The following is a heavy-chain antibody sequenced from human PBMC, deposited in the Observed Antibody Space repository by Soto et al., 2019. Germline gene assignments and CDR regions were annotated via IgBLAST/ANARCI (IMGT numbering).Heavy chain of an antibody. CDR1: GGSISSSSYY. Sequence: SETLSLTCTVSGGSISSSSYYWGWIRQPPGKGLEWIGSIYYSGSTYYNPSLKSRVTISVDTSKNQFSLKLSSVTAADTAVYYCARSYGDYVDYWGQGTLVTV. D-gene: IGHD4-17*01. CDR2: IYYSGST. J-gene: IGHJ4*02. CDR3: ARSYGDYVDY. V-gene: IGHV4-39*01.